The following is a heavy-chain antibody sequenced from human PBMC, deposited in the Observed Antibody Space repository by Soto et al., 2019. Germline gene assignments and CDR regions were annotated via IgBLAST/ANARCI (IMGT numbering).Heavy chain of an antibody. CDR3: ARAPSFVVVPAAALDAFDI. Sequence: PGGSLRLSCAASGFTVSSNYMSWVRQAPGKGLEWVSVIYSGGSTYYADSVKGRFTISRDNSKNTLYLQMNSLRAEDTAVYYCARAPSFVVVPAAALDAFDIWGQGTMVTVSS. D-gene: IGHD2-2*01. CDR2: IYSGGST. CDR1: GFTVSSNY. J-gene: IGHJ3*02. V-gene: IGHV3-66*01.